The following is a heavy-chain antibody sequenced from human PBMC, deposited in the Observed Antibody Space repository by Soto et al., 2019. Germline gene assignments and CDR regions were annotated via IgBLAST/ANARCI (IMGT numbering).Heavy chain of an antibody. CDR3: ARDRRQGFLEWLPRQTYYYYYYGMDV. CDR2: IKQDGSEK. J-gene: IGHJ6*02. Sequence: PGGSLRLSCAASGFTFSSYWMSWVRQAPGKGLEWVANIKQDGSEKYYVDSVKGRFTISRDNAKNSLYLQMNSLRAEDTAVYYCARDRRQGFLEWLPRQTYYYYYYGMDVWGQGTTVTVSS. D-gene: IGHD3-3*01. CDR1: GFTFSSYW. V-gene: IGHV3-7*03.